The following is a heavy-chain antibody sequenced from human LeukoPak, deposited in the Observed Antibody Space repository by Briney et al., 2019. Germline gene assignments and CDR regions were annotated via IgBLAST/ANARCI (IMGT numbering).Heavy chain of an antibody. V-gene: IGHV4-39*07. CDR2: IYYSGST. CDR1: GGSISSSSYY. CDR3: AREGGYRYGSIDY. Sequence: PSETLSLSCTVSGGSISSSSYYWGWIRQPPGKGLEWIGSIYYSGSTYYNPSLKSRVTISVDTSKNQFSLKLSSVTAADTAVYYCAREGGYRYGSIDYWGQGTLVTVSS. D-gene: IGHD5-18*01. J-gene: IGHJ4*02.